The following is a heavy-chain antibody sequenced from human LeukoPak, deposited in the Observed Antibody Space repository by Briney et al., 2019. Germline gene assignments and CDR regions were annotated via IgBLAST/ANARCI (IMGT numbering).Heavy chain of an antibody. CDR3: ARTVTTPNDAFDI. CDR1: GYSFTNYW. CDR2: IYPGDSDT. Sequence: GESLKISCKGSGYSFTNYWIAWVRQMPGKGLEWMGSIYPGDSDTKYSPSFQGQVTISADKSISTAYLQRSSLKASDTAMYYCARTVTTPNDAFDIWGQGTMVTVSS. V-gene: IGHV5-51*01. J-gene: IGHJ3*02. D-gene: IGHD4-17*01.